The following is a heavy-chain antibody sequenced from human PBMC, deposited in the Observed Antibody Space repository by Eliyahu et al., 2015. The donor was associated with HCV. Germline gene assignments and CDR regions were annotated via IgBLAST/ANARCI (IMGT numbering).Heavy chain of an antibody. CDR3: ARYYHDSSGFYGLDV. CDR1: GFTSCGFW. V-gene: IGHV3-7*01. D-gene: IGHD3-22*01. J-gene: IGHJ6*02. CDR2: IKRDGSDK. Sequence: EVQLVESGGGLVQPGGSXXLSCAASGFTSCGFWMGXVRQAPGKGXEWVANIKRDGSDKCYVDSVKGRFIISRDDAKNSLYLQMNSLRAEDTGVYYCARYYHDSSGFYGLDVWGQGTTVTVS.